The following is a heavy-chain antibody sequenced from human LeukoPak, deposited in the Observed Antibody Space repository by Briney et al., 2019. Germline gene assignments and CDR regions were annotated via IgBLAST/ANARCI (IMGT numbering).Heavy chain of an antibody. CDR2: ISPSGST. CDR3: ARFRNYDVLTGYYGPVWFDP. D-gene: IGHD3-9*01. CDR1: GWSFSSYY. J-gene: IGHJ5*02. V-gene: IGHV4-34*01. Sequence: PSETLSLTCAVSGWSFSSYYYSWIRQPPGKGLEWIGEISPSGSTNYKPSLKSRVTISIDTSKNQFSLNVSSVTAADTAVYYCARFRNYDVLTGYYGPVWFDPWGQGTLVTVSS.